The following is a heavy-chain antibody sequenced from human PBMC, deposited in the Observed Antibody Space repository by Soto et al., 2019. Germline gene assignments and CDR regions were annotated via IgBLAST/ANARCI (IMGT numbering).Heavy chain of an antibody. Sequence: SETLSLTCTVSGGSISSYYCSWIRQPPWKGLEWIGYIYYSGITNYNPSLKSRVTISVDTSKNQFSLKLSSVTAADTAVYYCARHIPCCSSCYGKYYYYGMDVGGQGTTVSVSS. D-gene: IGHD6-13*01. CDR3: ARHIPCCSSCYGKYYYYGMDV. V-gene: IGHV4-59*01. CDR2: IYYSGIT. CDR1: GGSISSYY. J-gene: IGHJ6*02.